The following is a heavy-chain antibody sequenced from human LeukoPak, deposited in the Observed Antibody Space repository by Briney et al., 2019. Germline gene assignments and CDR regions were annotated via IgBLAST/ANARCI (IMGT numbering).Heavy chain of an antibody. CDR3: ARGSPFDP. CDR2: IYHSGST. J-gene: IGHJ5*02. D-gene: IGHD3-10*01. Sequence: ETSETLSLTCTVSGGSISSGGYSWSWIRQPPGKGLEWIGYIYHSGSTYYNPSLKSRVTISVDRSKNQFSLKLSSVTAADTAVYYCARGSPFDPWGQGTLVTVSS. CDR1: GGSISSGGYS. V-gene: IGHV4-30-2*01.